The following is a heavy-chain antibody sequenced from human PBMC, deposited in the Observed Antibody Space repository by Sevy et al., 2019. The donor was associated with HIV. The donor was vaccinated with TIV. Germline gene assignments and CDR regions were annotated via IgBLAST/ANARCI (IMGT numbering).Heavy chain of an antibody. V-gene: IGHV3-7*01. CDR2: IKSDGRWT. Sequence: GGSLRLSCAASGFTFSTYWMSWVRQAPGKGLEWVATIKSDGRWTSYVNSVRGRFTISRDNAKNSLFLQMRSLRDEDTALYYCTRDERASYNSPDCWGQGTLVTVSS. CDR1: GFTFSTYW. D-gene: IGHD1-1*01. CDR3: TRDERASYNSPDC. J-gene: IGHJ1*01.